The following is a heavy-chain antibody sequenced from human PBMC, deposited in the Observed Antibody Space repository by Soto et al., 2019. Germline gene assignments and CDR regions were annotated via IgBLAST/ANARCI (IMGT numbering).Heavy chain of an antibody. CDR1: GYTFTSYY. Sequence: ASVKVSCKASGYTFTSYYMHWVRQAPGQGLEWMGIINPSGGSTGYAQKFQGRVTMTRDTSTSTVYMELSSLRSEDTAVYYCARDDSSGYYHSDYDAFDIWGQGTMVTVSS. CDR2: INPSGGST. CDR3: ARDDSSGYYHSDYDAFDI. J-gene: IGHJ3*02. D-gene: IGHD3-22*01. V-gene: IGHV1-46*01.